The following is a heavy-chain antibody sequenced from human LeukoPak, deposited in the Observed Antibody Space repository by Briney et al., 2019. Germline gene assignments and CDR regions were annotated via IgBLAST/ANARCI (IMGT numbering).Heavy chain of an antibody. V-gene: IGHV3-20*04. J-gene: IGHJ4*02. Sequence: GGSLRLSCAASGFTFDDYGMSWVRQAPGKGLEWVSGINWNGGSTGYADSVKGRFTISRDNAKNSLYLQMNSLRAEDTALYYCARNTASTVTSNYFDYWGQGTLVTVSS. CDR2: INWNGGST. CDR3: ARNTASTVTSNYFDY. D-gene: IGHD4-17*01. CDR1: GFTFDDYG.